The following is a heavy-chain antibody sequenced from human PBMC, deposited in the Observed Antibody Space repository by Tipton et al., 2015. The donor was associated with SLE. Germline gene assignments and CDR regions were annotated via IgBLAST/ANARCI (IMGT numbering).Heavy chain of an antibody. CDR2: IYDTGTT. V-gene: IGHV4-39*07. D-gene: IGHD5-18*01. CDR1: GGSISRSYYY. CDR3: AKTYKREYNYGYYFDD. J-gene: IGHJ4*02. Sequence: TLSLTCTVSGGSISRSYYYWGWIRQPPGKGLEWIANIYDTGTTYYDPSLKSRLTISIDTSKNQFSLHLSSVTGADTAVYYCAKTYKREYNYGYYFDDWGQGTLVTVSS.